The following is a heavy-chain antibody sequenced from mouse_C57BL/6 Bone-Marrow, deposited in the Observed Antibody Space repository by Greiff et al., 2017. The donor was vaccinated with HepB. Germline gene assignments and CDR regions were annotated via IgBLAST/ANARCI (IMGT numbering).Heavy chain of an antibody. D-gene: IGHD2-2*01. J-gene: IGHJ3*01. CDR2: IYPRSGNT. Sequence: QVQLQQSGAELARPGASVKLSCKASGYTFTSYGISWVKQRTGQGLEWIGEIYPRSGNTYYNEKFKGKATLTADKSSRTAYMELRRLTSEDTAVYFCAREELFYGYLFAYWGQGTLVTVSA. V-gene: IGHV1-81*01. CDR1: GYTFTSYG. CDR3: AREELFYGYLFAY.